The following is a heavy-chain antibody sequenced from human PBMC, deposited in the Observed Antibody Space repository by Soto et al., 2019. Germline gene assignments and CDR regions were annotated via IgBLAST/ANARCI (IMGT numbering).Heavy chain of an antibody. Sequence: QVQLVESGGGLVEPGGSLRLSCAASGFIFTDYSMAWIRQAPGKGLEWISYVTTGGETTLYAASVEGRFTISRDNAKKALFLQMNSLRADDTAVYFCARDPQRRDGYNFDSWGQGTLVTVSS. CDR3: ARDPQRRDGYNFDS. J-gene: IGHJ4*02. CDR2: VTTGGETT. V-gene: IGHV3-11*01. D-gene: IGHD5-12*01. CDR1: GFIFTDYS.